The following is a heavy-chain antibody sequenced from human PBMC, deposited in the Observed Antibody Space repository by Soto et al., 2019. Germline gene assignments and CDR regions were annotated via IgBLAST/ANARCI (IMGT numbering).Heavy chain of an antibody. Sequence: VGSLRLSCAASGFTFSTYAMSWVRQAPGKGLEWVSVISGSGGTTYYADSVKGRFTISRDNSKNTVYLQMNSLRAEDTAVYYCAKAPMDFSTFRTPNWFDPWGQGTLVTVSS. V-gene: IGHV3-23*01. J-gene: IGHJ5*02. D-gene: IGHD3-3*01. CDR1: GFTFSTYA. CDR2: ISGSGGTT. CDR3: AKAPMDFSTFRTPNWFDP.